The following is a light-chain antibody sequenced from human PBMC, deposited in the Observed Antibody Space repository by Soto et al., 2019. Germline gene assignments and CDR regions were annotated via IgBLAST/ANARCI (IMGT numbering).Light chain of an antibody. Sequence: EIVLTQSPGALSLSPGERAALSCRASQSVNSNYLAWYQQKPGQAPRLLIYGASSRATGIPDRISGSGSGTDFTLTISRLEPEDFAVYYCQQYRTFGQGTKVDIK. CDR3: QQYRT. J-gene: IGKJ1*01. CDR1: QSVNSNY. CDR2: GAS. V-gene: IGKV3-20*01.